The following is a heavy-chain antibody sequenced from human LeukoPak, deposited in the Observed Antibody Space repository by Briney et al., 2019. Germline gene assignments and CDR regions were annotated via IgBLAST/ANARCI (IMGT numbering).Heavy chain of an antibody. J-gene: IGHJ5*02. Sequence: SETLSLTCTVAGGSISSYYWSWIRQPPGKGLEWIGYIYYSGSTNYNPSLKSRVTISVDTSKTQFSLKLSSVTAADTAVYYCTRVPGGIAAAGLNWFDPWGQGTLVTVSS. CDR2: IYYSGST. CDR3: TRVPGGIAAAGLNWFDP. V-gene: IGHV4-59*01. CDR1: GGSISSYY. D-gene: IGHD6-13*01.